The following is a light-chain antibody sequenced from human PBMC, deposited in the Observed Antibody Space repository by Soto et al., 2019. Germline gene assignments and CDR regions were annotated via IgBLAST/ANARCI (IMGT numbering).Light chain of an antibody. CDR3: QVWDSSSDHPVV. V-gene: IGLV3-21*04. Sequence: SYELTQPPSVSVAPGKAARITCGGNNIGSKSVHWYQQKPGQAPVLIISHDSDRPSGIPERFSGSNPGNTATLTISRVEAGDEADYYCQVWDSSSDHPVVFGGGTKVTVL. CDR1: NIGSKS. J-gene: IGLJ2*01. CDR2: HDS.